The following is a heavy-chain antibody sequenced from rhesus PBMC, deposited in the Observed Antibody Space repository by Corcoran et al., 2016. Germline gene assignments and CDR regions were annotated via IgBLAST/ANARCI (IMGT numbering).Heavy chain of an antibody. V-gene: IGHV4-173*01. J-gene: IGHJ4*01. D-gene: IGHD6-25*01. CDR1: GGSISINH. CDR2: ISGRVGST. Sequence: QLQLQESGPGLVKPSETLSLTCAVSGGSISINHWSRIRQSPGKGREWIGRISGRVGSTDYNPSLKSRVTISTDTSNDQFSLKLHAVTAADTAVYYCARNPIGCYSGSCIFDSWGQGVLVTVSS. CDR3: ARNPIGCYSGSCIFDS.